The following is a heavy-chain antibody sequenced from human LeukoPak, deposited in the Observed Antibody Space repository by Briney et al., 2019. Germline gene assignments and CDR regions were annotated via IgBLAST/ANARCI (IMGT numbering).Heavy chain of an antibody. J-gene: IGHJ4*02. CDR3: VKDPGYSSLESQGTYDY. CDR1: GFTFSSYA. V-gene: IGHV3-23*01. D-gene: IGHD6-13*01. CDR2: ISGSSGST. Sequence: GGSLRLSCAASGFTFSSYAMSWVRQAPGKGLEWVSAISGSSGSTYYADSVKGRFTISRDNSKNTLYLQMNSLRAEDTAVYYCVKDPGYSSLESQGTYDYWGQGTLVTVSS.